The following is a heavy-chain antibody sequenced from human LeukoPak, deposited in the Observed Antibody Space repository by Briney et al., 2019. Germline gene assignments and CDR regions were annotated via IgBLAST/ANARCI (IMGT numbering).Heavy chain of an antibody. V-gene: IGHV3-30*04. J-gene: IGHJ4*02. CDR3: AKDRGSGYDNSLADY. D-gene: IGHD5-12*01. CDR2: ISYDGSNK. CDR1: GFTFSSYA. Sequence: GRSLRLSCAASGFTFSSYAMHWVRQAPGKGLEWVAVISYDGSNKYYADSVKGRFTISRDNSKNTLYLQMNSLRAEDTAVYYCAKDRGSGYDNSLADYWGQGTLVTVSS.